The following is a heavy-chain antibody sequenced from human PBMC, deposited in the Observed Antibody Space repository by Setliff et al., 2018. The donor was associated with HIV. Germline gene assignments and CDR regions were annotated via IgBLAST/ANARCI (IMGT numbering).Heavy chain of an antibody. CDR1: GYTFTAHH. CDR2: IIPKSGET. Sequence: ASVKVSCKSSGYTFTAHHLHWVRQAPGQGPEWMGWIIPKSGETSYAEKFRGRVTMTRDTSLSTAYMELSWLTSDDTAVYYCARVVDRDYDFLSAYEYWGQGTMVTVSS. CDR3: ARVVDRDYDFLSAYEY. D-gene: IGHD3-3*01. J-gene: IGHJ4*02. V-gene: IGHV1-2*02.